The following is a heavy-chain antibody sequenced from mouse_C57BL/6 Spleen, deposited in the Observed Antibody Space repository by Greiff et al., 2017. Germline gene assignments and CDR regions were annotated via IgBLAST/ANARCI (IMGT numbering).Heavy chain of an antibody. J-gene: IGHJ2*01. CDR3: ARECDDDGARLDY. CDR2: INPNHGGP. D-gene: IGHD2-4*01. CDR1: GYTFTNYN. Sequence: EVQRVESGPELVKPGASVKIPCKASGYTFTNYNMDWVKQSPGKSLEWIGDINPNHGGPIYNQKFKGKATLTVDKSSSKAYMELRSLTSEDTAVYYCARECDDDGARLDYWGQGTTLTVSS. V-gene: IGHV1-18*01.